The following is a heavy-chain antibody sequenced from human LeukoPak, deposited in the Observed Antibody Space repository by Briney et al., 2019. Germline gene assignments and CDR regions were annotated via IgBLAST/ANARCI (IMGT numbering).Heavy chain of an antibody. V-gene: IGHV4-61*08. CDR1: GGSISSGGYS. J-gene: IGHJ4*02. D-gene: IGHD5-18*01. Sequence: PSETLSLTCAVSGGSISSGGYSWSWIRQPPGKGLEWIGYIYYSGSTNYNPSLKSRVTISVDTSKNQFSLKLSSVTAADTAVYYCAGGGYSYGLYYFDYWGQGTLVTVSS. CDR3: AGGGYSYGLYYFDY. CDR2: IYYSGST.